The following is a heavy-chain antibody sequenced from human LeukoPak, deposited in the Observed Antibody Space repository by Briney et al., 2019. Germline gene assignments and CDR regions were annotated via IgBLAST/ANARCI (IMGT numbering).Heavy chain of an antibody. D-gene: IGHD3-22*01. V-gene: IGHV3-30-3*01. CDR1: GFTFSSYA. CDR2: ISYDGSNK. Sequence: GGSLRLSCAASGFTFSSYAMHWVRQAPGKGLEWVAVISYDGSNKYYADSVKGRFTISRDNSKNTLYLQMNSLRAEDTAVYYCARGRSGSGYYFDYWGQGTLVTVSS. J-gene: IGHJ4*02. CDR3: ARGRSGSGYYFDY.